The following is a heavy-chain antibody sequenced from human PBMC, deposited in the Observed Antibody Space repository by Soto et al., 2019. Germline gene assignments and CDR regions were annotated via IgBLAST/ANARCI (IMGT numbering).Heavy chain of an antibody. Sequence: ASVKVSCKASGGTFSSYAISWVRQAPGQGLEWMGGIIPILGIANYAQKFQGRVTITADKSTSTAYMELSSLRSEDTAVYYCARAGFGGKCYDSSGYGRMDVWGQGTTVTVSS. CDR3: ARAGFGGKCYDSSGYGRMDV. V-gene: IGHV1-69*10. D-gene: IGHD3-22*01. J-gene: IGHJ6*02. CDR1: GGTFSSYA. CDR2: IIPILGIA.